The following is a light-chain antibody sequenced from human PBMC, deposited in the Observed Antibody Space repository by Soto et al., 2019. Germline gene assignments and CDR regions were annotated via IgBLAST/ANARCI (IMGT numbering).Light chain of an antibody. CDR3: QQYYRWPQT. CDR2: DAS. J-gene: IGKJ1*01. Sequence: DIQMTPSPSTLSASVGDRVTITCRASQSFSKWLAWYQQKPGKAPKLLIYDASSLESGVPSRFRGSGSGTDFTLTISSLQSEDFAVYYCQQYYRWPQTFGQGTKVDIK. CDR1: QSFSKW. V-gene: IGKV1-5*01.